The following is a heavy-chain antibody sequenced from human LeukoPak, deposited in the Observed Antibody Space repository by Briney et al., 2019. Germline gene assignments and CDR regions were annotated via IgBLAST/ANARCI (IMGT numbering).Heavy chain of an antibody. J-gene: IGHJ4*02. CDR2: ISYDGSNK. CDR3: AKEQDGYNY. V-gene: IGHV3-30*18. Sequence: PGGSLRLSCAASGFTFSSYGMHWVRQAPGKGLEWVAVISYDGSNKYYADSVKGRFTISRDNSKNTLHLQMNSLRAEDTAVYYCAKEQDGYNYWGQGTLVTVSS. D-gene: IGHD5-24*01. CDR1: GFTFSSYG.